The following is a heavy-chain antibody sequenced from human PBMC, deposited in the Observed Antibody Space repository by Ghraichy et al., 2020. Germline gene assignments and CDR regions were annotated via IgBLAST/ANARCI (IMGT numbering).Heavy chain of an antibody. D-gene: IGHD6-19*01. CDR1: GGSISSSTYY. CDR3: ARDPIAVAGTPLDY. Sequence: SETLSLTCTVSGGSISSSTYYWGWIRQPPGKGREWIGSMNYDGRAYYNPSLKSRVTISIDTSKNQFSLKLYSVTAADTAVYYCARDPIAVAGTPLDYWGQGILVAGSS. J-gene: IGHJ4*02. V-gene: IGHV4-39*07. CDR2: MNYDGRA.